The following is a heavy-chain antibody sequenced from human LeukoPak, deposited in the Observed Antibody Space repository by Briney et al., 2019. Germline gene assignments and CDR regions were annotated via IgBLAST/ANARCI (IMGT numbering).Heavy chain of an antibody. V-gene: IGHV3-21*01. D-gene: IGHD1-26*01. CDR3: ARAIVGATIDAFDI. Sequence: GGPLRLSCAASGFTFSSYSMNWVRQAPGKGLEWVSSISSSSSYIYYADSVKGRFTISRDNAKNSLYLQMNSLRAEDTAVYYCARAIVGATIDAFDIWGQGTMVTVSS. CDR1: GFTFSSYS. J-gene: IGHJ3*02. CDR2: ISSSSSYI.